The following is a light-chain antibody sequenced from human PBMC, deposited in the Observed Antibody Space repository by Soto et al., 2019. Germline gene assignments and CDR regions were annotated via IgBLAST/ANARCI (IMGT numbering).Light chain of an antibody. CDR1: SSDVGGYNY. CDR3: SSYTSDNTLV. Sequence: QSALTQPASVSGSPGQSITISCTGTSSDVGGYNYVSWYQHHPGKAPKLIIYEVSNRPSGVSNRLSGSKSGNTASLTISGLQAEDENDYYCSSYTSDNTLVFGGGTKLTVL. J-gene: IGLJ2*01. V-gene: IGLV2-14*01. CDR2: EVS.